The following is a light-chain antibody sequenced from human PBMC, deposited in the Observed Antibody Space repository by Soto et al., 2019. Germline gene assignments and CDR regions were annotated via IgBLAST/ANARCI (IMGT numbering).Light chain of an antibody. CDR3: QQYYSTPLT. V-gene: IGKV4-1*01. CDR2: WAS. Sequence: DIVMTQSPDSLAVSLGERATINCKSSQTVLYSSNNKNYLAWYQQKPGQPPKLLIYWASTRESGVPDRFSGSGSGTDFTPTISSLQAEDVAVYYCQQYYSTPLTFGPGTKVDVE. J-gene: IGKJ3*01. CDR1: QTVLYSSNNKNY.